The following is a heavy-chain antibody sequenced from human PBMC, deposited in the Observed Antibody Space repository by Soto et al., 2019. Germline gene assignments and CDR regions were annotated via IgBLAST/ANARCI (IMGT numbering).Heavy chain of an antibody. Sequence: QVQLVESGGGVVQPGRSLRLSCAASGFTFSSYAMHWVRQAPGKGLEWVAVISYDGSNKYYADSVKGRFTISRDNSKNTLYLQMNSLRAEDTAVYYCAREVRRLFDYWGQGTLVTVSS. V-gene: IGHV3-30-3*01. CDR3: AREVRRLFDY. CDR2: ISYDGSNK. J-gene: IGHJ4*02. D-gene: IGHD3-10*01. CDR1: GFTFSSYA.